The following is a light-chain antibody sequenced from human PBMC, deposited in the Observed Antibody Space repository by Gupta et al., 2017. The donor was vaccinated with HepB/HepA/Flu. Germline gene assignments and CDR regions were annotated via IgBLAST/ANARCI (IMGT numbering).Light chain of an antibody. CDR2: GKN. CDR1: SLRSYY. V-gene: IGLV3-19*01. J-gene: IGLJ2*01. CDR3: NSRDSSGNHVV. Sequence: SSELTQDPAVSVALGQTVRITCQGDSLRSYYASWYQQKPGQAPVLVIYGKNNRPSGIPDRFSGSSSVNTASLTITGAQAEDEADYYCNSRDSSGNHVVFGLGTKLTVL.